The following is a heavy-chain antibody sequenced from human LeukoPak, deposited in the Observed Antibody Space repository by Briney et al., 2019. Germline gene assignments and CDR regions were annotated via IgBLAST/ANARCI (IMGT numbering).Heavy chain of an antibody. V-gene: IGHV3-74*01. CDR2: INSDGSST. CDR3: ARGGWFREQGPDY. CDR1: GFTFSSYW. D-gene: IGHD3-10*01. Sequence: PGGSLRLSCAASGFTFSSYWMHWVRQAPGKGLVWVSRINSDGSSTSYADSVKGRFTISRDNAKNTLYLQMNSLRAEDTAVYYCARGGWFREQGPDYWGQGTLVTVSP. J-gene: IGHJ4*02.